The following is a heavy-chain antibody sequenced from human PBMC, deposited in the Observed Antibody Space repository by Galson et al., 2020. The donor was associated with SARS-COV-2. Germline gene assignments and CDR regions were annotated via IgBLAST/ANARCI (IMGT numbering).Heavy chain of an antibody. CDR2: ISYDGSNK. Sequence: GESLKISCAASGFTFSSYAMHWVRQAPGKGLEWVAVISYDGSNKYYADSVKGRFTISRDNSKNTLYLQMNSLRAEDTAVYYCARDAFEMATITGPDYWGQGTLVTVSS. D-gene: IGHD5-12*01. CDR3: ARDAFEMATITGPDY. J-gene: IGHJ4*02. V-gene: IGHV3-30*01. CDR1: GFTFSSYA.